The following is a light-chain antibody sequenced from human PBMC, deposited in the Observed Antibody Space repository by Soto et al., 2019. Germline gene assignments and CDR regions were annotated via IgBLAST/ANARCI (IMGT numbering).Light chain of an antibody. J-gene: IGKJ1*01. CDR2: GAS. CDR1: QSVAANY. Sequence: EIVMTQSPATLSVSPGERATLSCRASQSVAANYLAWYQQKPGQAPRLLIYGASTRATGIPARFSGSGSGTEFTLTISSLQSEDFAVYYCQQRSNWPTWTFGQGTKGDIK. V-gene: IGKV3D-15*01. CDR3: QQRSNWPTWT.